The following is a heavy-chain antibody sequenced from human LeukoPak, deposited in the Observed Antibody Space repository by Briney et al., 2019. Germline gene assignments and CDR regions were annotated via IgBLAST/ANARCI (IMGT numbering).Heavy chain of an antibody. Sequence: GGSLRLSCAASGFTFSSYWMYWVRQAPGKGLVWVSRIKSDGSSASYADSVRGRFTISRDNAKNTLYLQMNSLRAEDTAVYYCARDPHGGSGSDPHDAFDIWGQGTMVTVSS. J-gene: IGHJ3*02. V-gene: IGHV3-74*01. CDR3: ARDPHGGSGSDPHDAFDI. D-gene: IGHD1-26*01. CDR1: GFTFSSYW. CDR2: IKSDGSSA.